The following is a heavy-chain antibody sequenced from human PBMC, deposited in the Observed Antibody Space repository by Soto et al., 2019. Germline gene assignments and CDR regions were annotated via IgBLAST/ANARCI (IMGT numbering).Heavy chain of an antibody. CDR3: ARADCSSTSCDYYGMDV. V-gene: IGHV3-21*01. Sequence: XVSLRLSCAASGFTFSSYSMNWVRQAPGKGLEWVSSISSSSSYIYYADSVKGRFTISRDNAKNSLYLQMNSLRAEDTAVYYCARADCSSTSCDYYGMDVCGQRTTVTVSS. J-gene: IGHJ6*02. CDR1: GFTFSSYS. CDR2: ISSSSSYI. D-gene: IGHD2-2*01.